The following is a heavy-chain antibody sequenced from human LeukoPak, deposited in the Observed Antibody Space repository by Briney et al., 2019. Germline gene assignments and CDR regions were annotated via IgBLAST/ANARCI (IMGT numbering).Heavy chain of an antibody. CDR3: ARLSLVRGVIITTLGWFDP. CDR2: IYYSGST. D-gene: IGHD3-10*01. Sequence: SETLSLTCTVSGGSISSSSYYWGWIRQPPGKGLERIGSIYYSGSTYYNPSLKSRVTISVDTSKNQFSLKLSSVTAADTAVYYCARLSLVRGVIITTLGWFDPWGQGTLVTVSS. V-gene: IGHV4-39*01. J-gene: IGHJ5*02. CDR1: GGSISSSSYY.